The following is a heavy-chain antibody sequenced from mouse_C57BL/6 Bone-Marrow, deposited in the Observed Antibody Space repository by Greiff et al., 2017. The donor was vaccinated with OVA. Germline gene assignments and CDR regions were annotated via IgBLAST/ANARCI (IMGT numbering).Heavy chain of an antibody. D-gene: IGHD2-4*01. CDR3: ARGNYDYFYYAMDY. CDR1: GFSLTSYG. V-gene: IGHV2-2*01. CDR2: IWSGGST. Sequence: VQMKESGPGLVQPSQSLSITCTVSGFSLTSYGVHWVRQSPGKGLEWLGVIWSGGSTDYNAAFISRLSISKDNSKSQVFFKMHSLQADDTAIYYCARGNYDYFYYAMDYWGQGTSVTVSS. J-gene: IGHJ4*01.